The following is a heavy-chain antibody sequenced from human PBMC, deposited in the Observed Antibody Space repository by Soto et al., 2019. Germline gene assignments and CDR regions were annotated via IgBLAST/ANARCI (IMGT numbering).Heavy chain of an antibody. CDR3: VKNSGGFNT. D-gene: IGHD3-10*01. V-gene: IGHV3-23*01. CDR2: IDGSGGIT. J-gene: IGHJ5*02. CDR1: GFTFGTTD. Sequence: VQLLQSGGGVVQPGGSLTLSCAASGFTFGTTDMSWVRQAPGEGLEWVSTIDGSGGITYYADSVKGRFTISRDNSRNTVYLQMNSLRGDDTALYYCVKNSGGFNTWGQGALVTVSS.